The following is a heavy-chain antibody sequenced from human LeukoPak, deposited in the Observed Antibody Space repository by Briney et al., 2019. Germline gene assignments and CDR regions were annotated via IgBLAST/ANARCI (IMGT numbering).Heavy chain of an antibody. J-gene: IGHJ4*02. CDR1: GGSISSSSYY. CDR3: ARDSYDFWSGYPYYFDY. D-gene: IGHD3-3*01. CDR2: IYYSGST. Sequence: SETLSLTCTVSGGSISSSSYYWGWIRQPPGKGLEWTGSIYYSGSTYYNPSLKSRATISVDTSKNQFSLKLSSVTAADTAVYYCARDSYDFWSGYPYYFDYWGQGTLVTVSS. V-gene: IGHV4-39*07.